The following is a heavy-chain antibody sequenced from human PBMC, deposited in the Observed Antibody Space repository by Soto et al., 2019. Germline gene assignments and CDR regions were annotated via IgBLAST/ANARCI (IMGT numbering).Heavy chain of an antibody. J-gene: IGHJ3*02. CDR3: ATDGPSNSGNLYAFYI. Sequence: QAQLVQSGAEVKKSGASVMVSCKASGYTLTNYGVTWVRQAPGQGLEWLGRVTPYKADTNSAQNLQGRVTMATDTSTNTAYLELRSLRSDDTAVYFCATDGPSNSGNLYAFYIWGQGTMVTVSA. CDR1: GYTLTNYG. D-gene: IGHD5-12*01. CDR2: VTPYKADT. V-gene: IGHV1-18*04.